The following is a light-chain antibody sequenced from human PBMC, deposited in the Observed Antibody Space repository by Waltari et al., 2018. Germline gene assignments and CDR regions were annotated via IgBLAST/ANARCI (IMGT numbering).Light chain of an antibody. J-gene: IGKJ3*01. CDR3: QRYNSYPIT. V-gene: IGKV1-5*03. Sequence: IQMTQSPSTLSASVGDRVTITCRASQSIGSWLAWYQQKPGKAPKLLIYEATSLESGVPARFSASGSGTEFTLTISSLQPDDFATYYCQRYNSYPITFGPGTKVDI. CDR1: QSIGSW. CDR2: EAT.